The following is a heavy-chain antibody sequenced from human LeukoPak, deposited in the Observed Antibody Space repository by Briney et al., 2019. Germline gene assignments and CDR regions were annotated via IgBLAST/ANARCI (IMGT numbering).Heavy chain of an antibody. D-gene: IGHD6-6*01. CDR1: GFTFSSYS. CDR3: VRESIRGTRDFDY. J-gene: IGHJ4*01. V-gene: IGHV3-21*06. Sequence: GGSLRLSCAASGFTFSSYSMNWVRQAPGKGLEWVSSISSSSSYIYYADSVKGRFTISRDNAKNSLYLQMNSLRAEDTAVYYCVRESIRGTRDFDYWGHGTLVTVSS. CDR2: ISSSSSYI.